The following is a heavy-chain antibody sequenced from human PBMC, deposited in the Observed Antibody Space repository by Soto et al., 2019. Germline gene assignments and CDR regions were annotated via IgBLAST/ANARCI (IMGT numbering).Heavy chain of an antibody. J-gene: IGHJ5*02. CDR1: GYSFTSYW. CDR2: IDPSDSYT. D-gene: IGHD3-22*01. Sequence: PGESLKLSCNGSGYSFTSYWFSWMRQLPGKGLEWMGRIDPSDSYTNYSPSFQGHVTISAAKSISTAYLQWSSLKASDTAMYYCARTYYSDSSGYPGGRNWFDPWGQGTLVTVSS. CDR3: ARTYYSDSSGYPGGRNWFDP. V-gene: IGHV5-10-1*01.